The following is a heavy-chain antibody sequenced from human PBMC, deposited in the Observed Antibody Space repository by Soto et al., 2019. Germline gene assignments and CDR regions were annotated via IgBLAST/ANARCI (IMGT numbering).Heavy chain of an antibody. V-gene: IGHV1-2*02. J-gene: IGHJ6*02. CDR2: INPSSGGT. CDR1: GYPFTGPY. CDR3: ARDFRTYSHGVDV. D-gene: IGHD4-4*01. Sequence: GASVKVSCKASGYPFTGPYIYWVRQAPGQGLEWMGWINPSSGGTEFAEKFQGRVTVTRDTSIRIVFLELNSLTSDDTGVYFCARDFRTYSHGVDVWGQGTAVTVSS.